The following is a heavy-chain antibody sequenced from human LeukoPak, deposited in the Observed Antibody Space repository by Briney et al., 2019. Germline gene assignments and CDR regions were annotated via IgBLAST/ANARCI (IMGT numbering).Heavy chain of an antibody. V-gene: IGHV3-64D*06. CDR2: ISSNGGST. J-gene: IGHJ5*02. Sequence: GGSLRLSCSASGFTFSIYAMHWVRQAPGQGLEYVSAISSNGGSTYYADSVKGRFTISRDNSKNTLYLQMSSLRAEDTAVYYCVKEDLLYNSAWYCFDPWGQGTLVTVSS. CDR1: GFTFSIYA. CDR3: VKEDLLYNSAWYCFDP. D-gene: IGHD6-19*01.